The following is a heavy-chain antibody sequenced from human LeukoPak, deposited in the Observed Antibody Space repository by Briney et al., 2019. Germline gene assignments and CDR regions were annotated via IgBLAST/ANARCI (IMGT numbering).Heavy chain of an antibody. CDR3: TRAFEPNTSWYIHFH. D-gene: IGHD6-13*01. CDR1: GFTFGDYA. Sequence: PGGSLRLSCTTSGFTFGDYAVSWVRQAPGKGLEWVGVIRSKAYGGTTDFAPSVKDRFSILRDDSKSIAYLQMNSLRTEDTAMYYCTRAFEPNTSWYIHFHWGQGTLVTVSS. CDR2: IRSKAYGGTT. V-gene: IGHV3-49*04. J-gene: IGHJ1*01.